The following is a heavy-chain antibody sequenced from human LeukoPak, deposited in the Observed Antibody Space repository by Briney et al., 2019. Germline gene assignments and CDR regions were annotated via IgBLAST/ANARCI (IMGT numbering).Heavy chain of an antibody. CDR2: IYYSGST. CDR1: GGSISSYY. CDR3: ARGVGYCGGGSCSFDY. V-gene: IGHV4-59*01. D-gene: IGHD2-15*01. J-gene: IGHJ4*02. Sequence: PSETLSLTCTVSGGSISSYYWSWIRQPPGKGLEWIGYIYYSGSTNYNPSLKSRVTISVDTSKNQFSLKLSSVTAADTAVYYCARGVGYCGGGSCSFDYWGQGTLVTVSS.